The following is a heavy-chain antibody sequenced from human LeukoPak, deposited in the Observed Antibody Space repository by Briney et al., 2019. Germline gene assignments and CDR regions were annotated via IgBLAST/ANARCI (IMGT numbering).Heavy chain of an antibody. CDR2: ISHDGTT. Sequence: PQTLSLTCTLSDYSIGGGYSWGWIRQPPGKGLEWIATISHDGTTFYNPSLKSRVTMTLDTSRNQFSLRLSSVTAADTAVYYCARDLSVYYYYYFDFWGQGTPVTVSS. CDR3: ARDLSVYYYYYFDF. V-gene: IGHV4-38-2*02. CDR1: DYSIGGGYS. J-gene: IGHJ4*02. D-gene: IGHD3-22*01.